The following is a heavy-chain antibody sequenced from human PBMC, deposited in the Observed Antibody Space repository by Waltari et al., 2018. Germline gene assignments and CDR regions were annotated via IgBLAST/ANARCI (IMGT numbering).Heavy chain of an antibody. Sequence: EVQLVQSGAEVKKPGATVKISCKASGYTFTDYYMHWVQQAPGKGLEWMGRVDPEDGETKYAEKFQGRVTITADTSTDTAYMELSSLRSEDTAVYYCASPRRDSSSLLYGMDVWGQGTLVTVSS. J-gene: IGHJ6*02. D-gene: IGHD6-6*01. CDR1: GYTFTDYY. V-gene: IGHV1-69-2*01. CDR2: VDPEDGET. CDR3: ASPRRDSSSLLYGMDV.